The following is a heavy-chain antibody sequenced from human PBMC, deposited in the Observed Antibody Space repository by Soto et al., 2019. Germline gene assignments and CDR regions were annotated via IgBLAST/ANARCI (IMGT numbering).Heavy chain of an antibody. Sequence: SETLSLTCAVYGESFSDYYWSWIRQPPGKGLEWIGEINHSGTTNYNPSLKSRVTISIDTSKNQFSLKLSSVTAAETAVYFCAKGGEVMNSDAFDIWSKGTMVTVSS. CDR1: GESFSDYY. V-gene: IGHV4-34*01. CDR3: AKGGEVMNSDAFDI. D-gene: IGHD2-21*01. CDR2: INHSGTT. J-gene: IGHJ3*02.